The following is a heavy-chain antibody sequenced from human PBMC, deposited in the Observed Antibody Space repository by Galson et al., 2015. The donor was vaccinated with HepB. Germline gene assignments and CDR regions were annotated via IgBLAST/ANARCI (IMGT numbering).Heavy chain of an antibody. J-gene: IGHJ4*02. D-gene: IGHD3-10*01. CDR1: GFTFSNAW. CDR2: IKSKTDGGTT. V-gene: IGHV3-15*01. Sequence: SLRLSCAASGFTFSNAWMSWVRQAPGKGLEWVGRIKSKTDGGTTDYAAPVKGRFTISRDDSKNTLYLQMNSLKTEDTAVYYCTTERLWFRDQGIDYWGQGTLVTVSS. CDR3: TTERLWFRDQGIDY.